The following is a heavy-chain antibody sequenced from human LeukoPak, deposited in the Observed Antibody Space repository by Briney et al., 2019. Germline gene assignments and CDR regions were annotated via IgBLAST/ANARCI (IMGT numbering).Heavy chain of an antibody. CDR1: GFTFSSYG. J-gene: IGHJ4*02. V-gene: IGHV3-30*18. D-gene: IGHD6-19*01. Sequence: PGGSLRLSCAASGFTFSSYGMHWVRQAPGKGLEWVAVISYDGSNKYYADSVKGRFTISRDNSKNTLYLQMNSLRAEDTAVYYCAKEEQWLFDCWGQGTLVTVSS. CDR3: AKEEQWLFDC. CDR2: ISYDGSNK.